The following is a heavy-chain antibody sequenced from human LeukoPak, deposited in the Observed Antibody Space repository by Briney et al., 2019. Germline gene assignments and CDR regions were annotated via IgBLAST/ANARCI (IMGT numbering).Heavy chain of an antibody. V-gene: IGHV4-34*01. Sequence: SETLSLTCAVYGGSFSGYYWSWIRQPPGKGLEWIGEINHSGSTNYNPSLKSRVTISVDTSKNQFSLKLSSVTAADTAVYYYQGVTIRSFGTGDYWGQGTLVTVSS. J-gene: IGHJ4*02. CDR2: INHSGST. CDR1: GGSFSGYY. D-gene: IGHD3-10*01. CDR3: QGVTIRSFGTGDY.